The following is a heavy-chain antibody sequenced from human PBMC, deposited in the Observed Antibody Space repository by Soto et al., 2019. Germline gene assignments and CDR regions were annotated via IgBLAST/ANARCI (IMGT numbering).Heavy chain of an antibody. CDR2: IDQDGSWK. J-gene: IGHJ4*02. CDR1: GFSFSMAW. V-gene: IGHV3-7*01. Sequence: PGGSLRLSCAASGFSFSMAWMSWVRQAPGKGLEWVANIDQDGSWKDYVASVKGRFTISRDNAENSLFLQMNSLTAEDTAVYYCANAAYWGQGTLVTVSS. CDR3: ANAAY.